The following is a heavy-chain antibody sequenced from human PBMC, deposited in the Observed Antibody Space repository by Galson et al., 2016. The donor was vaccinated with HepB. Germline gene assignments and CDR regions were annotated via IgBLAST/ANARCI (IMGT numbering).Heavy chain of an antibody. D-gene: IGHD7-27*01. CDR3: ARDNWGSLDY. CDR1: GGFMRNYQ. CDR2: IFNDGSGSA. Sequence: SETLSLTCSVSGGFMRNYQWSWVRQPPGKGLEWIGYIFNDGSGSANYNPSLKSRISISQDTSKKQFSLRLTSVAPADTAIYYCARDNWGSLDYWGQGTLVTVSS. V-gene: IGHV4-59*01. J-gene: IGHJ4*02.